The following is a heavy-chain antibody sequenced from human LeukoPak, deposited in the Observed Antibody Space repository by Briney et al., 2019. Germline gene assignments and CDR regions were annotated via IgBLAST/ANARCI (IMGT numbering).Heavy chain of an antibody. CDR1: GGSISSYY. V-gene: IGHV4-4*09. Sequence: SETLSLTCTVSGGSISSYYWSWIGQPPGKGLEWIGYIYTSGSTNYNPSLKSRVTISVDTSKNQFSLKLSTVTAADTAVYYCARSRIFDPWGQGTLVTVSS. CDR2: IYTSGST. D-gene: IGHD1-14*01. J-gene: IGHJ5*02. CDR3: ARSRIFDP.